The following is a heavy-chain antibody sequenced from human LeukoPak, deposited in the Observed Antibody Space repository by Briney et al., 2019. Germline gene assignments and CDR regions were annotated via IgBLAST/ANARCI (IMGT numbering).Heavy chain of an antibody. V-gene: IGHV3-21*01. CDR1: GFTFSSYS. CDR3: ARDNTRGTFDY. Sequence: GGSLRLSCAASGFTFSSYSMNWVRQAPGKGLEWVSSISSSSYIYYADSVKGRFTISRDNAKNSLYLQMNSLRAEDTAVYYCARDNTRGTFDYWGQGTLVTVSS. CDR2: ISSSSYI. J-gene: IGHJ4*02. D-gene: IGHD1-1*01.